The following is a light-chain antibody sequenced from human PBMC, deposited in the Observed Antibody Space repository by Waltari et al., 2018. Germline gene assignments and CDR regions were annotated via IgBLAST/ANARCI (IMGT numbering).Light chain of an antibody. CDR2: WAS. J-gene: IGKJ2*01. Sequence: LMTQSPDPLAVSLGERATLHCKSGQSILYSANNKNCLSWYQQKPGQPPKLRIYWASTRESGVPGRFSGSGSVANFTLTISSLHAEDAAVYYCQQYYTFPTFGQGTKLEIK. CDR3: QQYYTFPT. V-gene: IGKV4-1*01. CDR1: QSILYSANNKNC.